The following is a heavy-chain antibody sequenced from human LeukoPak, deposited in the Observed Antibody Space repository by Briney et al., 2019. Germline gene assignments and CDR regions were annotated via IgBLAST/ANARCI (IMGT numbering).Heavy chain of an antibody. CDR2: LWYDGSYK. Sequence: GGSLRLFCAASGFTFSTYGMHWVRQAPGKGLEWVAVLWYDGSYKYYADSVKGRFTISRDNSKNTLYLQMNSLRAEDTAVYYCARDSAGYSSSWYGWGQGTLVTVSS. CDR1: GFTFSTYG. J-gene: IGHJ4*02. CDR3: ARDSAGYSSSWYG. V-gene: IGHV3-33*01. D-gene: IGHD6-13*01.